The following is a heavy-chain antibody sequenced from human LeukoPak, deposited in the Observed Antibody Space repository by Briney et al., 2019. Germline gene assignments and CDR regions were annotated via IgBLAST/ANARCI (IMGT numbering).Heavy chain of an antibody. CDR3: ARRKTPDYGGNIEDAFDI. J-gene: IGHJ3*02. D-gene: IGHD4-23*01. CDR2: IYYSGST. Sequence: SETLSLTCTVSGGSISSSSYYWGWIRQPPGKGLEWIGSIYYSGSTYYNPPLKSRVTISVDTSKNQFSLKLSSVTAADTAVYYCARRKTPDYGGNIEDAFDIWGQGTMVTVSS. CDR1: GGSISSSSYY. V-gene: IGHV4-39*01.